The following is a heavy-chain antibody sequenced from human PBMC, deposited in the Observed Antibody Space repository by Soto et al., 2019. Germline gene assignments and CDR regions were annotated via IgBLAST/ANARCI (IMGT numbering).Heavy chain of an antibody. J-gene: IGHJ6*02. CDR3: ARYYDILTGFGHYYGMDV. CDR2: ISSSSSYI. D-gene: IGHD3-9*01. CDR1: GFTFSSYS. Sequence: GGSLRLSCAASGFTFSSYSMNWVRQAPGKGLEWVSSISSSSSYIYYADSVKGRFTISRDNAKNSLYLQMNSLRAEDTAVYYCARYYDILTGFGHYYGMDVRGQGTTVTVSS. V-gene: IGHV3-21*01.